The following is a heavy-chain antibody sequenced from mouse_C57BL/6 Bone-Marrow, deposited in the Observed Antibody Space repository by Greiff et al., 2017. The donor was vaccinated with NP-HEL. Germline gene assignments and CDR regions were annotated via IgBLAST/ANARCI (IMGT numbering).Heavy chain of an antibody. CDR1: GYTFTDYY. D-gene: IGHD2-5*01. CDR3: ARSSGYSNSFFDY. Sequence: EVQLQQSGPELVKPGASVKISCKASGYTFTDYYMNWVKQSHGKSLEWIGDINPNNGGTSYNQKFKGKATLTVDKSSSTAYMELRSLTSEDSAVYYCARSSGYSNSFFDYWGQGTTLTVSS. J-gene: IGHJ2*01. CDR2: INPNNGGT. V-gene: IGHV1-26*01.